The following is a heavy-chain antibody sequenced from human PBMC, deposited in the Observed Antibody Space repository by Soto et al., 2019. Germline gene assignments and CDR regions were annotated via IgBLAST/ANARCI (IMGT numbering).Heavy chain of an antibody. J-gene: IGHJ4*02. CDR1: GFTFSSYA. V-gene: IGHV3-23*01. CDR3: ALKADISGYTPVY. D-gene: IGHD3-22*01. CDR2: IRGRGGST. Sequence: RGSPRLSCAAPGFTFSSYAMTWVRQAPGNGLEWVTVIRGRGGSTLYADSVKGRSTIARDQYKNTVNLQVNSLRAEYTAVYYCALKADISGYTPVYWCQGTKLSDSS.